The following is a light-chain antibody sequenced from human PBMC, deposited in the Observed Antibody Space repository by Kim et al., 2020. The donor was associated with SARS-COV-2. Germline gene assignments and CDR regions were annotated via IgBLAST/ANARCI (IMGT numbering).Light chain of an antibody. CDR2: DVT. CDR1: TSDIGDYNF. Sequence: QSALTQPASVSGSPGQSITISCTGTTSDIGDYNFVSWYQRHPGKAPKLIIYDVTNRPSGVSIRFSGSKSGNTASLTISGLQAEDEADDYCSSYRNSNTLVVFGGGTQLTVL. CDR3: SSYRNSNTLVV. J-gene: IGLJ3*02. V-gene: IGLV2-14*03.